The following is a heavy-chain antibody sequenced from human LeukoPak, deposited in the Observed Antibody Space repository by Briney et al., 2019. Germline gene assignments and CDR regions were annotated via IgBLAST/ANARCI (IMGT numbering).Heavy chain of an antibody. Sequence: GGSLRLSCAASGFTFSSYSMNWVRQAPGKGLEWVSSISSSSSYIYYADSVKGRFTISRDNAKNSLYLQMNSLKAEDTAVYYCARVVDHDYGDYYLDYWGQGTLVTVSS. CDR1: GFTFSSYS. D-gene: IGHD4-17*01. J-gene: IGHJ4*02. CDR2: ISSSSSYI. V-gene: IGHV3-21*01. CDR3: ARVVDHDYGDYYLDY.